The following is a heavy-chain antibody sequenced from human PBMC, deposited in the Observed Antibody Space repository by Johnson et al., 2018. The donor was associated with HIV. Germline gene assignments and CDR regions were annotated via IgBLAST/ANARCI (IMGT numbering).Heavy chain of an antibody. CDR1: GFTFKNSV. J-gene: IGHJ3*02. CDR2: ISYDGSNK. Sequence: QVQLVESGGGVVQPGESLRLACAASGFTFKNSVMHWVRQAPGKGLEWVAVISYDGSNKYYADSVKGRFTISRDNSKNTLYLQMNSLRAEDTAVYYCARDKSGGGTDSGYDHFSAPDAFDIWGQGTMVTVSS. V-gene: IGHV3-30*01. CDR3: ARDKSGGGTDSGYDHFSAPDAFDI. D-gene: IGHD5-12*01.